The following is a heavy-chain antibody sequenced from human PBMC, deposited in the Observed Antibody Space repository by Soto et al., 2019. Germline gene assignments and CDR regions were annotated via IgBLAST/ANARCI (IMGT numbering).Heavy chain of an antibody. CDR2: ISYDGSNK. CDR3: ATYGMDV. Sequence: GGSLRLSCAASGFTFSSCGMHWVRQAPGKGLEWVAVISYDGSNKYYADSVKGRFTISRDNSKNTLYLQMNSLRAEDTAVYYCATYGMDVWGQGTTVTVS. CDR1: GFTFSSCG. V-gene: IGHV3-30*03. J-gene: IGHJ6*02.